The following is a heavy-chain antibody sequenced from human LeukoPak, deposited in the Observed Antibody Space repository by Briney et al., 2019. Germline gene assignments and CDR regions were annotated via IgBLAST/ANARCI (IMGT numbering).Heavy chain of an antibody. Sequence: ASVKVSCKASGYPFTGYYLHWVRQAPGQGLEWMGWINPNSGFTNYAQKFQGRVTTTRDTSISTAYMELSRLRSDDTAVYYCARLADCSSSSCRSFDYWGQGTLVTVSS. D-gene: IGHD2-2*01. V-gene: IGHV1-2*02. CDR2: INPNSGFT. J-gene: IGHJ4*02. CDR1: GYPFTGYY. CDR3: ARLADCSSSSCRSFDY.